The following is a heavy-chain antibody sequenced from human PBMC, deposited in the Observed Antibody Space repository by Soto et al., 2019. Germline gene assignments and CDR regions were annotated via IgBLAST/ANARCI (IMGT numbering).Heavy chain of an antibody. CDR1: GFTFSSYG. J-gene: IGHJ4*02. Sequence: GGSLRLSCAASGFTFSSYGMHWVRQAPGKGLEWVAVIWYDGSNKYYADSVKGRFTISRDNSKNTLYLQMNSLRAEDTALYYCARDHSLLEYSGYDNWGQGTLVTVSS. CDR3: ARDHSLLEYSGYDN. D-gene: IGHD5-12*01. V-gene: IGHV3-33*01. CDR2: IWYDGSNK.